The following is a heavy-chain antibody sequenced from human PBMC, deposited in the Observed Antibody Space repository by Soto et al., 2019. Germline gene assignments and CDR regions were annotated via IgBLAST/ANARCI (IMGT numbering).Heavy chain of an antibody. CDR3: ARDQRYCSGGSCFPYFDY. CDR1: GGSISSYY. D-gene: IGHD2-15*01. V-gene: IGHV4-59*01. J-gene: IGHJ4*02. CDR2: IYYSGST. Sequence: PSETLSLTCTVSGGSISSYYWSWIRQPPGKGLEWIGYIYYSGSTNYNPSLKGRVTISVDTSKNQFSLKLNSVTAADTAVYYCARDQRYCSGGSCFPYFDYWGQGTLVTVSS.